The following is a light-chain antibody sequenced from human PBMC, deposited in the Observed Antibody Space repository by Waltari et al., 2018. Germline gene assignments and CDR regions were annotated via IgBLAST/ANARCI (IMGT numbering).Light chain of an antibody. CDR2: DAS. CDR1: QSLSGN. CDR3: QQYYTHPPRT. Sequence: EIVMTQSPATLSVSPGDRATLSCRASQSLSGNLAWYQQKPGQAPRLLIYDASTRATGIPARFSGSGSGTEFTLTISSLQAEDVAVYYCQQYYTHPPRTFGQGTKVQVK. V-gene: IGKV3-15*01. J-gene: IGKJ1*01.